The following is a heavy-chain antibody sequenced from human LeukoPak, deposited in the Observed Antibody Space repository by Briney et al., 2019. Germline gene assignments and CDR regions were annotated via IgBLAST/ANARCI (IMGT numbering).Heavy chain of an antibody. Sequence: GGSLRLSCAASGFTVSSNYMSGVRQAPGKGLEWVGRIKSKNVGGTTDYAAPVKGRFTISRDDSKNTVYLQMNSLKIEDTAVYYCTSHAAFDPWGQGTLVTVSS. CDR2: IKSKNVGGTT. CDR1: GFTVSSNY. V-gene: IGHV3-15*01. CDR3: TSHAAFDP. J-gene: IGHJ5*02.